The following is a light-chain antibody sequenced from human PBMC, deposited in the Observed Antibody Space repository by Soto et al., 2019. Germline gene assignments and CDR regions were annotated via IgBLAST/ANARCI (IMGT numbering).Light chain of an antibody. CDR3: SSYTSSSTYV. Sequence: QSALTQPPSVSGSPGQSVTISCTGTSSDVGSSNGVSWYQQPPGTAPKLMIYDVSNRPSGDPDRFSGSKSGNTASLTISGLQAEDEADYYCSSYTSSSTYVFGTGIKLTV. CDR2: DVS. V-gene: IGLV2-18*02. J-gene: IGLJ1*01. CDR1: SSDVGSSNG.